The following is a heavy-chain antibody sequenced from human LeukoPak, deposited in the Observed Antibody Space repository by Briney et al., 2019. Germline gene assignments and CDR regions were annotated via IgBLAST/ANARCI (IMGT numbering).Heavy chain of an antibody. CDR3: ARATWGSYYFDY. D-gene: IGHD2-15*01. V-gene: IGHV4-59*01. Sequence: SETLSLTCAVYGGSFSGYYWSWIRQPPGKGLEWIGYIYYSGSTNYNPSLKSRVTISVDTSKNQFSLKLSSVTAADTAVYYCARATWGSYYFDYWGQGTLVTVSS. J-gene: IGHJ4*02. CDR1: GGSFSGYY. CDR2: IYYSGST.